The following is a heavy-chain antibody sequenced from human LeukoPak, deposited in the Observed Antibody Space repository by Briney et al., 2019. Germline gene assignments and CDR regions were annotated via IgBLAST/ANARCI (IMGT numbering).Heavy chain of an antibody. CDR1: GGSMRSSSYY. D-gene: IGHD1-7*01. Sequence: SETLSLTCTVSGGSMRSSSYYWGWIRQPPGKALEWIGNIYYSGKTFYNPSLKSRVTVSVDTPNNQFCLKMTSVTGADTGIYYCARHDWTYVRPSSFYYFMDVWGRGTTVTVSS. CDR2: IYYSGKT. J-gene: IGHJ6*03. CDR3: ARHDWTYVRPSSFYYFMDV. V-gene: IGHV4-39*01.